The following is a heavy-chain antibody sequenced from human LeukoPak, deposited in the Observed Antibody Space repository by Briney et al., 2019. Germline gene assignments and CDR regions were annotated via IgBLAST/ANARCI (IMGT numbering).Heavy chain of an antibody. CDR2: IWYDGSNK. Sequence: GRSLRLSCAASGFTFSSYGMHWVRQAPGKGLEWVAVIWYDGSNKYYADSVKGRFTISRDNSKSTLNLQMNSLRVEDTAVYYCAKDPRASSAYYYDRLGYWGQGTLVTVSS. D-gene: IGHD3-22*01. J-gene: IGHJ4*02. CDR1: GFTFSSYG. V-gene: IGHV3-33*06. CDR3: AKDPRASSAYYYDRLGY.